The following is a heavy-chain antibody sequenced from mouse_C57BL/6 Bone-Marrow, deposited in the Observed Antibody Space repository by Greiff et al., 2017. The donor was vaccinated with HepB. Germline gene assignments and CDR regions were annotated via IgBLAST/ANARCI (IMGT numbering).Heavy chain of an antibody. Sequence: VQLQQPGAELVKPGASVKMSCKASGYTFPSYWITWVKQRPGQGLEWIGDIYPGSGSTNYNEKLKSKATLTVDTSASPAYMQLSSLTSEDSAVYYCARMGLWGWGQGTLVTVSA. CDR2: IYPGSGST. J-gene: IGHJ3*01. V-gene: IGHV1-55*01. CDR1: GYTFPSYW. D-gene: IGHD1-1*02. CDR3: ARMGLWG.